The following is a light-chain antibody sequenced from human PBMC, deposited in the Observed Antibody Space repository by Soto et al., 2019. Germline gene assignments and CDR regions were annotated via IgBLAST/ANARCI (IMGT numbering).Light chain of an antibody. V-gene: IGKV1-39*01. Sequence: DIQMTQSPSSLSASVGDRVTITCRASQSINSYLSWYQQKPGKAPKLLINVASTLQSGVPSRFSGSGTGTDFTLAISSLQPEDFATYYCQQSSSTPQTFGGGTKVDIK. CDR3: QQSSSTPQT. J-gene: IGKJ4*01. CDR2: VAS. CDR1: QSINSY.